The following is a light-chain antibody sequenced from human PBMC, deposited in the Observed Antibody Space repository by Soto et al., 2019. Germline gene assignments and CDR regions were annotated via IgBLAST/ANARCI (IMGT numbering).Light chain of an antibody. CDR1: TGTVTSGHY. J-gene: IGLJ2*01. V-gene: IGLV7-46*01. CDR3: LLSYSGARI. CDR2: DTS. Sequence: QAVVTQEPSLTVSPGGTVTLTCGSNTGTVTSGHYPYWFQQKPGQAPRTLIYDTSNKHSWTPARFSGSLLGGKAALTRSGAQPEDEAEYYCLLSYSGARIFGGGTKLPVL.